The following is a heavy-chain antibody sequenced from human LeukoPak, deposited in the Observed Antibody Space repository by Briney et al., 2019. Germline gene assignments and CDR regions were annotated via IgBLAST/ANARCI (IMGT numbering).Heavy chain of an antibody. V-gene: IGHV3-30*03. Sequence: GGSLRLSCAASGFTFSSYGMHWVRQAPGKGLEWVAVLSYDGSNKYYADSVKGRFTISRDSSKNTLYLQMNSLRAEDTAVYYCARGGVVLNDAFDIWGQGTMVTVSS. CDR2: LSYDGSNK. CDR3: ARGGVVLNDAFDI. D-gene: IGHD3-22*01. CDR1: GFTFSSYG. J-gene: IGHJ3*02.